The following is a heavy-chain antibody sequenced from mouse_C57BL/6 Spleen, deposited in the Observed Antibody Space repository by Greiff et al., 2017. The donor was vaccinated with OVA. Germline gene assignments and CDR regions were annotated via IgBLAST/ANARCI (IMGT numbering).Heavy chain of an antibody. CDR3: TRGGGYDYYAMDY. CDR2: ISSGGDYI. Sequence: EVKLVESGEGLVKPGGSLKLSCAASGFTFSSYAMSWVRQTPEKRLEWVAYISSGGDYIYYADTVKGRFTISRDNARNTLYLQMSSLKSEDTAMYYCTRGGGYDYYAMDYWGQGTSVTVSS. V-gene: IGHV5-9-1*02. CDR1: GFTFSSYA. J-gene: IGHJ4*01.